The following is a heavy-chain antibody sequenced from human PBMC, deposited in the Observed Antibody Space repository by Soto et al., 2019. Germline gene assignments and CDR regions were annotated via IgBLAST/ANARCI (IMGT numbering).Heavy chain of an antibody. J-gene: IGHJ4*02. CDR1: YIPIGNYL. CDR3: ATYSHLGANSADFDN. D-gene: IGHD2-21*01. V-gene: IGHV4-59*01. CDR2: IYCCGNT. Sequence: SETLSSTCPVSYIPIGNYLFNWIREPPRKVLELIGYIYCCGNTNYNPSLKSRVTISLDTSKDQFSLKLSSLNAVETAVYVFATYSHLGANSADFDNWGQGTLVTVSS.